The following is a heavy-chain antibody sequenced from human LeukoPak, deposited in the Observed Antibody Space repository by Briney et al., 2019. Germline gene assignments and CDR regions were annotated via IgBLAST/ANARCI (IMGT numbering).Heavy chain of an antibody. CDR3: ARDGYYGSGSYIGRPSGWFDP. Sequence: PGGSLRLSCAASGFTVSSNYMTWVRQAPGKGLEWVANIKQDGSEKYYVDSVKGRFTISRDNAKNSLYLQMNSLRAEDTAVYYCARDGYYGSGSYIGRPSGWFDPWGQGTLVTVSS. J-gene: IGHJ5*02. V-gene: IGHV3-7*01. D-gene: IGHD3-10*01. CDR1: GFTVSSNY. CDR2: IKQDGSEK.